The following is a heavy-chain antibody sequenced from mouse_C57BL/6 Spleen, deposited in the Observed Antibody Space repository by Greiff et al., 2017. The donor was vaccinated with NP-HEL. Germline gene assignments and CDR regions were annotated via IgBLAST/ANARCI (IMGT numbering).Heavy chain of an antibody. CDR3: ARGELGRRYFDV. CDR2: IDPSDSYT. J-gene: IGHJ1*03. V-gene: IGHV1-59*01. D-gene: IGHD4-1*01. Sequence: QVQLQQPGAELVRPGTSVKLSCKASGYTFTSYWMHWVKQRPGQGLEWIGVIDPSDSYTNYNQKFKGKATLTVDTSSSTAYMQLSSLTSEDSAVYYCARGELGRRYFDVWGTGTTVTVSS. CDR1: GYTFTSYW.